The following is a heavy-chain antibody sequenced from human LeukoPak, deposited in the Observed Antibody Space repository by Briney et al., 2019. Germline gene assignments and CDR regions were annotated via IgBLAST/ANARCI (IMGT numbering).Heavy chain of an antibody. V-gene: IGHV3-21*01. J-gene: IGHJ4*02. CDR3: ARVGSITMVREIDY. D-gene: IGHD3-10*01. CDR2: ISSSSSYI. CDR1: GFTFISYS. Sequence: PGGSLKLSCQPSGFTFISYSINWVRKAPGKGLEWVSSISSSSSYIYYADSVKGRFTISRDNAKNSLYLQMNSLRAEDAAVYYCARVGSITMVREIDYWGQGTLVTVSS.